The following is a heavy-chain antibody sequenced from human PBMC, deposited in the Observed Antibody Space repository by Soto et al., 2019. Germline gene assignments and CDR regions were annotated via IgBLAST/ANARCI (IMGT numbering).Heavy chain of an antibody. CDR2: ISSSSSYI. V-gene: IGHV3-21*01. D-gene: IGHD5-18*01. CDR3: ASWIVDTAMVPNDY. CDR1: GFTFSSYS. Sequence: PGGSLRLSCAASGFTFSSYSMNWVRQAPGKGLEWVSSISSSSSYIYYADSVKGRFTISRDNAKNSLYLQMNGLRAEDTAVYYCASWIVDTAMVPNDYWGQGTLVTVSS. J-gene: IGHJ4*02.